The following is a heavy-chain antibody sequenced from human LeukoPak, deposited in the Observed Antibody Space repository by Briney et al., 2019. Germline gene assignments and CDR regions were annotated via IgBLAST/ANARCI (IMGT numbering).Heavy chain of an antibody. J-gene: IGHJ5*02. CDR2: IYPGDSDT. Sequence: GESLKISCKGSGYSFTSYWIGWVRQMPGKGLEWMGIIYPGDSDTRYSPSFQGQVTISADKSISTAYLQWSSLKASDTAMYYCARHAGKYYDFWSGYYTRNWFDPWGQGTLVTVSS. CDR1: GYSFTSYW. CDR3: ARHAGKYYDFWSGYYTRNWFDP. V-gene: IGHV5-51*01. D-gene: IGHD3-3*01.